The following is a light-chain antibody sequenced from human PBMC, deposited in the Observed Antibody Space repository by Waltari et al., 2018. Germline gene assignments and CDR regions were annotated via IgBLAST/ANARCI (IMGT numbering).Light chain of an antibody. V-gene: IGKV3D-20*02. J-gene: IGKJ3*01. CDR2: GAS. CDR1: QSVFSAS. CDR3: QHRDHWPPDAT. Sequence: EIVLTQSPGTLSFSPGDRATLSCRASQSVFSASLAWSQQKPGQAPRLLIYGASRRATGIPARFSGSGSGTDFTLTISSLEPEDFAVYYCQHRDHWPPDATFGPGTKVDI.